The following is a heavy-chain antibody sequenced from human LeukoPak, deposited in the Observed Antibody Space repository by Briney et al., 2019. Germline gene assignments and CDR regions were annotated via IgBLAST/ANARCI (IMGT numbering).Heavy chain of an antibody. D-gene: IGHD3-22*01. V-gene: IGHV7-4-1*02. J-gene: IGHJ5*02. Sequence: GASVKVSCKASGYRFTSYSLIWLRQAPGQGLEWMGWINTNTGKPTYAQGFTGRFVLSLETSVSTAFLQISSLKAEDTAVYYCAREESSSGYGYNWFDPWGQGTLVTVSS. CDR1: GYRFTSYS. CDR2: INTNTGKP. CDR3: AREESSSGYGYNWFDP.